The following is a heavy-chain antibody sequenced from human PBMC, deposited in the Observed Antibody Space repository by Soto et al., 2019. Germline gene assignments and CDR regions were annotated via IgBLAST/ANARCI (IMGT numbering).Heavy chain of an antibody. CDR1: GFTFTRYS. J-gene: IGHJ4*02. Sequence: EVQLVESGGGLVKPGGSMRLSCAASGFTFTRYSMNWVLQAPGKGLEWVSSISSTTNYIYYGDSMNVRFTISRDNAKNSRYLKMNSLRAEGIAVYYCDSEYEYLTSHFDYWGQGTLVTVSS. CDR3: DSEYEYLTSHFDY. V-gene: IGHV3-21*06. CDR2: ISSTTNYI. D-gene: IGHD5-12*01.